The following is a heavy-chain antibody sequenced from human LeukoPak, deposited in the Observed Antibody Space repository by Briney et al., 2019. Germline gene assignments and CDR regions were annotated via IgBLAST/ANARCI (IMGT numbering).Heavy chain of an antibody. CDR2: IYTSGST. V-gene: IGHV4-61*02. D-gene: IGHD2-2*01. CDR1: GASISSGSHY. CDR3: ARGLTIVVVLAGLEDHYFDY. J-gene: IGHJ4*02. Sequence: SETLSLTCNVSGASISSGSHYWSWIRQPAGKGLEWIGRIYTSGSTNYNPSLESRVTMSVDTSKNQFSLNLSSVTAADTAVYYCARGLTIVVVLAGLEDHYFDYWGQGTLVTVSS.